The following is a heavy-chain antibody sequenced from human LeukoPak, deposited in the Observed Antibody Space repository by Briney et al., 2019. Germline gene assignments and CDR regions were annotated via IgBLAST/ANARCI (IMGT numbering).Heavy chain of an antibody. D-gene: IGHD1-26*01. Sequence: GGSLTLSCAASGFTFSIHWMSWVRQAPGKGLEWVANIKQDGSDKYYVDSVKGRFTISRDNAKNSLYLQMTSLRAEDTAVYYCARLPGSKTFFDYWGQGTLVTVSS. CDR2: IKQDGSDK. CDR3: ARLPGSKTFFDY. CDR1: GFTFSIHW. V-gene: IGHV3-7*01. J-gene: IGHJ4*02.